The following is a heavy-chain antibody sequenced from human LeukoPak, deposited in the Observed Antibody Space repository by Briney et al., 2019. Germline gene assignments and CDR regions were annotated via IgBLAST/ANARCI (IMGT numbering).Heavy chain of an antibody. CDR2: ISPYNGNT. CDR1: GYTFTSYD. J-gene: IGHJ4*02. V-gene: IGHV1-18*01. CDR3: ARELGYSGYD. D-gene: IGHD5-12*01. Sequence: ASVKVSCKASGYTFTSYDINWVRQAPGQGLEWMGWISPYNGNTNYAQKLQGRVTMTTDTSTSTAYMELRSLRSDDTAMYYCARELGYSGYDWGQGTLVTVSS.